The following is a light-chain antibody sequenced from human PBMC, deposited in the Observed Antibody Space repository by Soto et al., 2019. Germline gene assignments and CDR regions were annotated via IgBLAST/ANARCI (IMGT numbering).Light chain of an antibody. J-gene: IGLJ1*01. CDR3: AVWDDSLNGYV. CDR1: SSNIGSET. V-gene: IGLV1-44*01. Sequence: QSVLTQPPSASGTPGQMVTISCSGSSSNIGSETVNWYQQVPGTAPKLLIYGNNQRPSGVPDRFSGSKSGTSASLAISGLQSEDEADYYCAVWDDSLNGYVFATGTKVTVL. CDR2: GNN.